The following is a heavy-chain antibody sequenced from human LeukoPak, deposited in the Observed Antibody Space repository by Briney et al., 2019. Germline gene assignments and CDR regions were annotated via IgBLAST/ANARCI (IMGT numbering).Heavy chain of an antibody. Sequence: SETLSLTCTVSGGSTSSRDYYWGWIRQPPGKGLQWIASMSSSGTAFYSPSLKSRLTMTVDTSKNRFSLNLNSVAPSDTAVYNCVRLWTRQLALDLHYFDAWGQGILVTVSS. J-gene: IGHJ4*02. D-gene: IGHD1-1*01. CDR2: MSSSGTA. V-gene: IGHV4-39*01. CDR3: VRLWTRQLALDLHYFDA. CDR1: GGSTSSRDYY.